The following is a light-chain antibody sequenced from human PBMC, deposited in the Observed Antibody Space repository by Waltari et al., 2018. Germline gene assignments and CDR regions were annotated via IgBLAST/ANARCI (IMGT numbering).Light chain of an antibody. CDR2: RDD. Sequence: QSVLTQPPSASGAPGQRVTISCSGTYSNIGNNVVNWYQQLPGKAPKLLIYRDDKRRSGGPDRFSASKSGSSASLAIGGLQSEDEADYYCASWDDRLNGHWVFGGGTKVTVL. V-gene: IGLV1-44*01. J-gene: IGLJ3*02. CDR3: ASWDDRLNGHWV. CDR1: YSNIGNNV.